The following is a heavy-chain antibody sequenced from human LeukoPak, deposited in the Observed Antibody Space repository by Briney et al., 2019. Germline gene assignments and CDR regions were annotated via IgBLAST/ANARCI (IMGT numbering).Heavy chain of an antibody. Sequence: PSETLSLTCTVSGGSISSGSYYWSWIRQPAGKGLELIGHIYTSGSTNYNPSLKSRVTISVDTSKNQFSLKLSSVTAADTAVYYCARSRQIQLWLEFDYWGQGTLVTVSS. D-gene: IGHD5-18*01. CDR2: IYTSGST. J-gene: IGHJ4*02. CDR3: ARSRQIQLWLEFDY. V-gene: IGHV4-61*09. CDR1: GGSISSGSYY.